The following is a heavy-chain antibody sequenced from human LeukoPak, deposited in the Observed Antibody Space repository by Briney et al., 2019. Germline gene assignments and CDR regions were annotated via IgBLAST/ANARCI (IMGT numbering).Heavy chain of an antibody. J-gene: IGHJ4*02. CDR1: GYTFTSYG. CDR3: ARGGEYCSSTSCYTKEDY. V-gene: IGHV1-18*01. D-gene: IGHD2-2*02. Sequence: ASVKVSCKASGYTFTSYGISWVRQAPGQGLEWMGWISAYNGNTNYAQKLQGRVTMTTDTSTSTAYMELRSLRSDHTAVYYCARGGEYCSSTSCYTKEDYWGQGTLVTVSS. CDR2: ISAYNGNT.